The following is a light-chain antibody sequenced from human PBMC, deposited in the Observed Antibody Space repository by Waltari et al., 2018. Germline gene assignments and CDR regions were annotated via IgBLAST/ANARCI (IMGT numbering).Light chain of an antibody. CDR2: AAS. Sequence: DIQMTQSPSSLSASVGDRVTITCRASQGISNSLAWYQPKPGKATKLLLYAASILASGFPSRFSGSGSGTDYTLTISSLQPEDFATYYCQQYFTIALAFSGGTKVEIE. CDR1: QGISNS. CDR3: QQYFTIALA. J-gene: IGKJ4*01. V-gene: IGKV1-NL1*01.